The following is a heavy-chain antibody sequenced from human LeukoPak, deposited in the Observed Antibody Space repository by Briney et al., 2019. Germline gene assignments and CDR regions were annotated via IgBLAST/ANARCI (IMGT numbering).Heavy chain of an antibody. CDR1: GYTFTSYR. CDR2: INLSADYA. Sequence: ASVKVSCRASGYTFTSYRVRWVRQAPGQGLAWMGIINLSADYAIYAQNFQARLTMTTDTSTSTAYMDLRSLTSDDTAVYYCARDLEDTAMPDSSVYWGQGTLVTVSS. CDR3: ARDLEDTAMPDSSVY. J-gene: IGHJ4*02. V-gene: IGHV1-46*01. D-gene: IGHD5-18*01.